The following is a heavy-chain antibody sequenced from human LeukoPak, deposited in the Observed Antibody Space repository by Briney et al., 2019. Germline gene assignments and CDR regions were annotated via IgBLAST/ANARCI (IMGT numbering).Heavy chain of an antibody. Sequence: KPSETLSLTCTVFGGSINSHSYYWGWIRQPPGKGLEWIGSVYYDGTSYSNPSLKSRVAVFVDTSRDQFSLDLSFVTAADTALYYCVRHISTNTGYFDSCGQGTLVSVSS. CDR2: VYYDGTS. J-gene: IGHJ4*02. D-gene: IGHD5-24*01. CDR1: GGSINSHSYY. V-gene: IGHV4-39*01. CDR3: VRHISTNTGYFDS.